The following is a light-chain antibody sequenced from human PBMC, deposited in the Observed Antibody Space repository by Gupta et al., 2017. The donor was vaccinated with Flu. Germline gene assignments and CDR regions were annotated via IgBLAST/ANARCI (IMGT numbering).Light chain of an antibody. CDR2: HAS. V-gene: IGKV1-33*01. CDR1: QDINNY. Sequence: DIQMTQSPSSLSASVGDRVTITCQTSQDINNYLNWYQQKPGEAPKVLIYHASNLETGVPSRFSGSGFGTDFTFIINSLQPEDHATYYCQQYDNFPNAFGQGTRLKVK. J-gene: IGKJ5*01. CDR3: QQYDNFPNA.